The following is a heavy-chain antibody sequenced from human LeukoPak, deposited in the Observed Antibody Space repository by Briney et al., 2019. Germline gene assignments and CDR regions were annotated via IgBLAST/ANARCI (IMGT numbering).Heavy chain of an antibody. J-gene: IGHJ6*02. Sequence: GGSLRLSCAASGFTFSSYSMNWVRQAPGKELEWVSSISSSSSYIYYADSVKGRFTISRDNAKNSLYLQMNSLRAEDTAVYYCARDRPSNYDILTGYYMFDYYYGMDVWGQGTTVTVSS. CDR2: ISSSSSYI. CDR1: GFTFSSYS. V-gene: IGHV3-21*01. CDR3: ARDRPSNYDILTGYYMFDYYYGMDV. D-gene: IGHD3-9*01.